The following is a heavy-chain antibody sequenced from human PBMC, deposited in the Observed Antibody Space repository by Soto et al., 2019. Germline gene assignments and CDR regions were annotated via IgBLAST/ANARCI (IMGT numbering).Heavy chain of an antibody. Sequence: QVQLVESGGGVVQPGRSLRLSCTTSGFIFSTYGIHWVRQAPGKGLEWVAVIWPDGSNKYYADSVKGRFTISRDNSRNILWLQMNSLRAEDTAIYYCVRAVAPYDYWGQGTLVTVSS. D-gene: IGHD6-19*01. CDR2: IWPDGSNK. CDR3: VRAVAPYDY. J-gene: IGHJ4*02. V-gene: IGHV3-33*01. CDR1: GFIFSTYG.